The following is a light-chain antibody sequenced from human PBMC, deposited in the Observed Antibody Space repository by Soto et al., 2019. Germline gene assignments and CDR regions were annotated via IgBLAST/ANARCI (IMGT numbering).Light chain of an antibody. J-gene: IGLJ2*01. CDR1: TSNIGDNY. V-gene: IGLV1-51*01. CDR3: GTWDISLSVVV. Sequence: QSVLTQPPSVSAAPGQDVTISCSGSTSNIGDNYVSWYQQLPGTAPKLLIFDDDKRPSGIPDRFSGSKSGTSATLGITGLQTGDEADYYCGTWDISLSVVVFGGGTKVTVL. CDR2: DDD.